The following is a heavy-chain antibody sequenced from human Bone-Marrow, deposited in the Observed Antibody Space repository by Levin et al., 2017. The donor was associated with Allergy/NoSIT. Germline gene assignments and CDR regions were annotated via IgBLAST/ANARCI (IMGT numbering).Heavy chain of an antibody. CDR1: GGTFNNYG. J-gene: IGHJ6*02. CDR2: TILLLGIA. D-gene: IGHD3-10*01. Sequence: KISCKASGGTFNNYGISWVRQAPGQGLEWMGRTILLLGIANYALKFQDRVTITADKSTATAYMEMSSLRSEDTAVYYCATVEAELDYGMDVWGQGTTVIVSS. CDR3: ATVEAELDYGMDV. V-gene: IGHV1-69*04.